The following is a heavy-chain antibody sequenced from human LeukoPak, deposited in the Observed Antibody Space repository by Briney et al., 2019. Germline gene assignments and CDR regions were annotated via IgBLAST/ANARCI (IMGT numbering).Heavy chain of an antibody. Sequence: PETLSLTCTVSGGSISSYYWTWIRQPPGKGLEWIGYIYYTGATSYNPSLKSRVTISVDTSKNQFSLKLTSVTAADTAVYYCAKYGGSGWVIDYWGQGTLVTVSS. V-gene: IGHV4-59*08. CDR2: IYYTGAT. D-gene: IGHD6-19*01. J-gene: IGHJ4*02. CDR3: AKYGGSGWVIDY. CDR1: GGSISSYY.